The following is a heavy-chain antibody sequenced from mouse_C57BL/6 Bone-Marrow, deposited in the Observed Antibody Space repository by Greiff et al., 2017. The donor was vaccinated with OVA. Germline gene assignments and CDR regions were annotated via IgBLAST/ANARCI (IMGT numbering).Heavy chain of an antibody. D-gene: IGHD1-1*01. J-gene: IGHJ2*01. V-gene: IGHV5-4*01. Sequence: DVMLVESGGGLVKPGGSLKLSCAASGFTFSSYAMSWFRQTPEKRLEWVATISDGGSYTYYPDNVKGRFTISRDTAKNNLYLQMSHLKSEDTAMYYCAREAYYGSSILDYWGQGTTLTVSS. CDR1: GFTFSSYA. CDR3: AREAYYGSSILDY. CDR2: ISDGGSYT.